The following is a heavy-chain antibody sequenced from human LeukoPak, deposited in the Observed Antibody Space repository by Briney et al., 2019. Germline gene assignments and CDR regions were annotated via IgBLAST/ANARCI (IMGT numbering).Heavy chain of an antibody. CDR2: ISAYNGNT. D-gene: IGHD2-15*01. CDR3: ARLHCSGGSCYYYYYMDV. Sequence: ASVKVSCKASGGTFTSYGISWVRQAPGQGLEWMGWISAYNGNTNYAQKLQGRVTMTTDTSTSTAYMELRSLRSDDTAVYYCARLHCSGGSCYYYYYMDVWGKGTTVTVSS. J-gene: IGHJ6*03. V-gene: IGHV1-18*01. CDR1: GGTFTSYG.